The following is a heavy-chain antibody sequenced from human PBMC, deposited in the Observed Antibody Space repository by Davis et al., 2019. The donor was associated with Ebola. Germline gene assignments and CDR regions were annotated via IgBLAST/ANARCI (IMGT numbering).Heavy chain of an antibody. CDR1: GYTFTSYA. D-gene: IGHD5-24*01. Sequence: ASVKVSCKASGYTFTSYAMHWVRQAPGQRLEWMGWINAGNGNTKYSQKFQGRVTITADKSTSTAYMELSSLRSDDTAVYYCAGVLDGYTWRLDYWGQGTLVTVSS. V-gene: IGHV1-3*01. CDR3: AGVLDGYTWRLDY. J-gene: IGHJ4*02. CDR2: INAGNGNT.